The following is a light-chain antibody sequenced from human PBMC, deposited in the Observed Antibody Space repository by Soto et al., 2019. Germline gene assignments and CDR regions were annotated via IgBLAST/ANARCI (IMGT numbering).Light chain of an antibody. CDR2: GAS. V-gene: IGKV3-20*01. J-gene: IGKJ5*01. Sequence: IVLTQSPGTLSLSPGERVTLSCRASQGVSNYLAWYQQKPGQAPRLLVYGASSRATGIPDRFSGSGSGTDFTLTISRLEPEDFAVYYCQQYGSSPPITFGQGTRLDIK. CDR3: QQYGSSPPIT. CDR1: QGVSNY.